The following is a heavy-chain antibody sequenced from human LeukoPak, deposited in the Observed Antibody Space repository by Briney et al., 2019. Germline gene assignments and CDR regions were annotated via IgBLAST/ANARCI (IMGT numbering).Heavy chain of an antibody. Sequence: GGSLRLSCAASGFTFSSYEMNWVRQAPGKGLEWVSYISSSGSTIYYADSVKGRFTISRDNAKNSLYLQMNSLRAEDTAVYYCASDLCDINMLRGDAENWGQGPVVTVSS. CDR3: ASDLCDINMLRGDAEN. J-gene: IGHJ4*02. CDR1: GFTFSSYE. CDR2: ISSSGSTI. V-gene: IGHV3-48*03. D-gene: IGHD3-10*01.